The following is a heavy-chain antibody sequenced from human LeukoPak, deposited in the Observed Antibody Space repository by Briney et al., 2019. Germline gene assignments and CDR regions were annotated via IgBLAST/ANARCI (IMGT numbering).Heavy chain of an antibody. J-gene: IGHJ4*02. CDR3: VRLSGQWLVHSYFDH. V-gene: IGHV1-18*01. D-gene: IGHD6-19*01. Sequence: ASVKVSCKASGYKFTSYGLAWVRQAPGHGPEYMGWISTHNGLADYSEKFRGRVTITTDTSANSAYMELKSLRSDDTAIYYCVRLSGQWLVHSYFDHWGQGTQVIVSS. CDR2: ISTHNGLA. CDR1: GYKFTSYG.